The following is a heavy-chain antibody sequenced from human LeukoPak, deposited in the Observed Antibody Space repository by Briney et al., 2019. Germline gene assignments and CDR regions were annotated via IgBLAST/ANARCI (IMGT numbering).Heavy chain of an antibody. J-gene: IGHJ2*01. V-gene: IGHV3-30*18. CDR2: ISYDGTNK. CDR3: AKDQVGYTYGPWYFDL. D-gene: IGHD5-18*01. Sequence: GRSLRLSCAASGFTFSNYGMHWVRQAPGKGLEWVAVISYDGTNKYYADSVKGRFTISRDNSKNTLYLQMNSLRAEDTAVYYCAKDQVGYTYGPWYFDLWGRGTLVTVSS. CDR1: GFTFSNYG.